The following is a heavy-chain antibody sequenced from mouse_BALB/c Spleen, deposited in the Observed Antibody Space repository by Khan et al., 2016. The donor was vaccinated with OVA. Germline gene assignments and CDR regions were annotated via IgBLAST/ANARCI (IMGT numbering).Heavy chain of an antibody. CDR1: GYAFSSYW. V-gene: IGHV1-80*01. D-gene: IGHD1-2*01. CDR3: ARSGYGNFTY. J-gene: IGHJ3*01. Sequence: VQLKQSGAELVRPGSSVKISCKASGYAFSSYWMNWVKQRPGQGLEWIGQIYPGDGNTKYNGKFKGKVTLTADKSSNTAYMQLSSLTSEDSAVYFCARSGYGNFTYWGQGTLVTVSA. CDR2: IYPGDGNT.